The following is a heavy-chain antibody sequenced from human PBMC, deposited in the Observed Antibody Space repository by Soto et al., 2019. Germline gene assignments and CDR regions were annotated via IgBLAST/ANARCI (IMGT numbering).Heavy chain of an antibody. Sequence: QVQLVESGGGVVQPGRSLRLSCAVSGFPFSRNVMHWVRQAPGKGLEWVAAIFYDGSKKYYAESLKGRFIISRDNSQNTVSLDMNSLSHEDTAVYYCAAFASGWIDYWGQGTLVTVSS. D-gene: IGHD6-19*01. CDR2: IFYDGSKK. CDR1: GFPFSRNV. V-gene: IGHV3-30*03. CDR3: AAFASGWIDY. J-gene: IGHJ4*02.